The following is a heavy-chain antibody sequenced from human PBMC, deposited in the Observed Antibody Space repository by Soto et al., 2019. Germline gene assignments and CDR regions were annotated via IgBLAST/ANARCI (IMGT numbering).Heavy chain of an antibody. CDR3: TRRIAVAGTYYFDY. D-gene: IGHD6-19*01. CDR1: GFTFSHAW. Sequence: LLVESGGGFVQPGGSLRLSCVASGFTFSHAWMDWVRQAPGKGLEWVGRIKSISDGETTNYAASVAGRFTISRSYSKDTLFLHLNSLKTEDTGVYYCTRRIAVAGTYYFDYWGQGTLVTVSS. CDR2: IKSISDGETT. V-gene: IGHV3-15*07. J-gene: IGHJ4*02.